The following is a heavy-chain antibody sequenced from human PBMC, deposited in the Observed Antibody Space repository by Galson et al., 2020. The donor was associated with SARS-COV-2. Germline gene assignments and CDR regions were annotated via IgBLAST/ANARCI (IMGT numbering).Heavy chain of an antibody. J-gene: IGHJ3*02. CDR1: GFTFSSYS. CDR2: ISSSSSYI. D-gene: IGHD3-16*02. V-gene: IGHV3-21*01. CDR3: ARDWGVMFGGVIGVDAFDI. Sequence: GGSLRLSCAASGFTFSSYSMNWVRQAPGKGLEWVSSISSSSSYIYYADSVKGRFTISRDNAKNSLYLQMNSLRAEDTAVYYCARDWGVMFGGVIGVDAFDIWGQGTMVTVSS.